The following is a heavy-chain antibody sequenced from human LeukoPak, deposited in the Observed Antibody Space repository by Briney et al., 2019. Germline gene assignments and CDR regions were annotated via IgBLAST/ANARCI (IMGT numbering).Heavy chain of an antibody. Sequence: SETQSLTCTVSGGSYSRYYWRWIRQPPGKGLEWIGYIYTSGSTNYNPSLKSRVTISVDTSKNQFSLKLSSVTAADTAVYYCARHLNWFDPWGQGTLVTVSS. CDR2: IYTSGST. CDR3: ARHLNWFDP. V-gene: IGHV4-4*09. J-gene: IGHJ5*02. CDR1: GGSYSRYY.